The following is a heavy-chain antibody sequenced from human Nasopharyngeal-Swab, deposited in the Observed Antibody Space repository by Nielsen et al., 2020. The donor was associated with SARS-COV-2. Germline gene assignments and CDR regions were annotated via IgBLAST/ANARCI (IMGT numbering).Heavy chain of an antibody. D-gene: IGHD3-22*01. CDR2: IIPIFGTA. V-gene: IGHV1-69*13. J-gene: IGHJ5*02. CDR3: ARIYDSSGYNWFDP. CDR1: GGTFSSYA. Sequence: LVKVSCKASGGTFSSYAISWVRQAPGQGLEWMGGIIPIFGTANYAQKFQGRVTITADESTSTAYMELSSLRSEDTAVYYCARIYDSSGYNWFDPWGQGTLVTVSS.